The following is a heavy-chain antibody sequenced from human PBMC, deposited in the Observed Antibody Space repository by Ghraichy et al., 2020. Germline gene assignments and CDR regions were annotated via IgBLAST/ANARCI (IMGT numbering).Heavy chain of an antibody. J-gene: IGHJ4*02. Sequence: ETLSLTCAASGFTFSSYSMNWVRQAPGKGLEWVSSISSSSGYIYYADSVKGRFTISRDNAKDSLYLQMNSLRVEDTAVYYCAREIVSSWSYDQWGQGTLVTVSS. D-gene: IGHD1-26*01. CDR2: ISSSSGYI. CDR1: GFTFSSYS. CDR3: AREIVSSWSYDQ. V-gene: IGHV3-21*01.